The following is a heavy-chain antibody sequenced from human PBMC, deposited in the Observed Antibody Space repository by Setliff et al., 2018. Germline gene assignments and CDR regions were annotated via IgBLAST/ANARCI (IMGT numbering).Heavy chain of an antibody. Sequence: NPGGSLRLSCAASGFTFSSYSMNWVRQAPGKGLEWVSSISSSSSYIYYADSVKGRFTISRDNAKNSLYLQMNSLRAEDTAVYYCARRHVDTAMVIYYYGMDVWGQGTTVTVSS. CDR3: ARRHVDTAMVIYYYGMDV. V-gene: IGHV3-21*01. CDR1: GFTFSSYS. J-gene: IGHJ6*02. D-gene: IGHD5-18*01. CDR2: ISSSSSYI.